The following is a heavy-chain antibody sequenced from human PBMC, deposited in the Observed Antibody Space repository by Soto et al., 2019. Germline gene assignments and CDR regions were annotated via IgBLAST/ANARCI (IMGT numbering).Heavy chain of an antibody. V-gene: IGHV4-59*01. CDR3: AREPRQGDRIYYFDY. J-gene: IGHJ4*02. D-gene: IGHD2-15*01. Sequence: PSETLSLTCPVSGGYISSYSWNWIRIPTGKGLEWIGYIYHSGDTKYNPSLTNYNPSLESRVTISADTSKNQFSLKLTSVTAADTAVYFCAREPRQGDRIYYFDYWGRGSLVSVSS. CDR2: IYHSGDTKYNPSLT. CDR1: GGYISSYS.